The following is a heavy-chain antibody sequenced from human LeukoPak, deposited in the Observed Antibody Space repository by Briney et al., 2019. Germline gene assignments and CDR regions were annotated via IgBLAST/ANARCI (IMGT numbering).Heavy chain of an antibody. V-gene: IGHV3-7*01. D-gene: IGHD4-17*01. Sequence: PGGSLRLSCAASGFTFSTYWMSWVRQAPGKGLEWVANIKQDGSEKYYADSVKGRFTISRDDAKNSLYLQMNSLRVEDTAVYYCAREYPTAVTRPFDYWGQGTLVTVSS. J-gene: IGHJ4*02. CDR1: GFTFSTYW. CDR3: AREYPTAVTRPFDY. CDR2: IKQDGSEK.